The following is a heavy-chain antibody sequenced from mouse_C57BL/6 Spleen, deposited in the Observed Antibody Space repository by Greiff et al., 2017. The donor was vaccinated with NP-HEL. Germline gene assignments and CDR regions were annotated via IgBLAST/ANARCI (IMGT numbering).Heavy chain of an antibody. J-gene: IGHJ3*01. CDR2: IRLKSDNYAT. D-gene: IGHD2-10*02. V-gene: IGHV6-3*01. Sequence: DVKLVESGGGLVQPGGSMKLSCVASGFTFSNYWMNWVRQSPEKGLEWVAQIRLKSDNYATHYAESVKGRFTISRDDSKSSVYLQMNNLRAEDTGIYYCTGPSYVAWFAYWGQGTLVTVSA. CDR3: TGPSYVAWFAY. CDR1: GFTFSNYW.